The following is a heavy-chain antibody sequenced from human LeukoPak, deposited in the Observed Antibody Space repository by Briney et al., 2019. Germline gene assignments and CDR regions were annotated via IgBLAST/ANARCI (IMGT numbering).Heavy chain of an antibody. Sequence: GGSLRLSCAASGFTFSSYWMHWVRQVPGKGLVWVSRINGDGSDTNYADSVKGRFTISRDNAKNTVYLQMNSLRAEDTAVYYCGSLHRDDYNPFDYWGQGTLVTVSS. CDR3: GSLHRDDYNPFDY. CDR1: GFTFSSYW. CDR2: INGDGSDT. J-gene: IGHJ4*02. D-gene: IGHD5-24*01. V-gene: IGHV3-74*01.